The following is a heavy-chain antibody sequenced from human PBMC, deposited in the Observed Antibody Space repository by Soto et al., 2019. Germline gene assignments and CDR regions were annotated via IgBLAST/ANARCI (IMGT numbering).Heavy chain of an antibody. CDR3: ARRTIAADYYFDY. CDR1: GYTFTSYY. D-gene: IGHD6-13*01. CDR2: INPSGGST. Sequence: QVQLVQSGAEVKKPGASVKVSCKASGYTFTSYYMHWVRQAPGQGLEWMGIINPSGGSTSYAQKFQGRVTMTRDKSPSTVYMELRSLRSEDTAVYYCARRTIAADYYFDYWGQGTLVTVSS. V-gene: IGHV1-46*01. J-gene: IGHJ4*02.